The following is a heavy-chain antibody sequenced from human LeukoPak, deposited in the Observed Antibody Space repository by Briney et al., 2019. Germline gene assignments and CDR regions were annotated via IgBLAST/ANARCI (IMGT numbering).Heavy chain of an antibody. V-gene: IGHV3-23*01. J-gene: IGHJ4*02. Sequence: GGSLRLSCAASAFTFSSYAMSWVRQAPGKGLEWVSAISGSGGSTYYADSVKGRFTISRDNSKNTLYLQMNSLRAEDTAVYYCAKGDDSSGWSPSDYWGQGTLVTVSS. CDR1: AFTFSSYA. CDR3: AKGDDSSGWSPSDY. D-gene: IGHD6-19*01. CDR2: ISGSGGST.